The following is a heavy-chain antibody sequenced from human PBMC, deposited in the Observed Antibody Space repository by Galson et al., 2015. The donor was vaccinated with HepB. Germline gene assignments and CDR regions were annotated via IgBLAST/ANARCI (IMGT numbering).Heavy chain of an antibody. CDR3: ARPSPETHGTTWYFDY. CDR2: IKQDGSEK. Sequence: SLRLSCAASGFTFSSYWMSWVRQAPGKGLEWVANIKQDGSEKYYVDSVMGRFTISRDDSKNTVYLQMNSLRAEDTAIYNCARPSPETHGTTWYFDYWGQGTLVTVSS. CDR1: GFTFSSYW. J-gene: IGHJ4*02. V-gene: IGHV3-7*01. D-gene: IGHD1-14*01.